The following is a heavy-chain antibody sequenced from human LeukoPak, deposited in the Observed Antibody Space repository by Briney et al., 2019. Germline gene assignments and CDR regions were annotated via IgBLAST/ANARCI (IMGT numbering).Heavy chain of an antibody. CDR3: ARDQVKDFDY. CDR2: ISSSSSYI. D-gene: IGHD4-23*01. Sequence: GGSLRLSCAASGFTFSSYSMNWVRQAPGKGLEWVSSISSSSSYIYYADSVKGRFTISRDNAKNSLYLRMNSLRAEDTAVYYCARDQVKDFDYWGQGTLVTVSS. J-gene: IGHJ4*02. CDR1: GFTFSSYS. V-gene: IGHV3-21*01.